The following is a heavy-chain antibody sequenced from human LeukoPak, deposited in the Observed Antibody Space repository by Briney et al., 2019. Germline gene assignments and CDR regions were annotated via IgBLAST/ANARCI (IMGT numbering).Heavy chain of an antibody. Sequence: GGSLRLSCAASGFTFSSYSMNWVRQAPGKGLEWVSVIYSGGSTYYADSVKGRFTISRDNSKNTLYLQMNSLRAEDTAVYYCASTYSSSSPYYYYYYMDVWGKGTTVTISS. D-gene: IGHD6-13*01. CDR1: GFTFSSYS. CDR3: ASTYSSSSPYYYYYYMDV. V-gene: IGHV3-53*01. J-gene: IGHJ6*03. CDR2: IYSGGST.